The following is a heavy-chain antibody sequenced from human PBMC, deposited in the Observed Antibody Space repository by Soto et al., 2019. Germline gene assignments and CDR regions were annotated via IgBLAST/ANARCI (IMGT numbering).Heavy chain of an antibody. V-gene: IGHV4-61*01. CDR3: ARVRFLAWLLPHNCFDP. J-gene: IGHJ5*02. D-gene: IGHD3-3*01. CDR2: IYYSGST. Sequence: SETLSLTCTVSGGSVSSGSYYWSWIRQPPGKGLEWIGYIYYSGSTNYNPSLKSRVTISVDTSKNQFSLKLSSVTAADTAVYYCARVRFLAWLLPHNCFDPWGQGTLVTVSS. CDR1: GGSVSSGSYY.